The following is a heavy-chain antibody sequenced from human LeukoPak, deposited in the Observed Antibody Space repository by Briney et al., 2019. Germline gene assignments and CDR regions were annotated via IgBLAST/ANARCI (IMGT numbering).Heavy chain of an antibody. CDR3: ASLLVPNWFDP. Sequence: TGGSLRLSCAASGFSFSTLNMNWVRQAPGKGLEWVSSISSSSTYIYYADSVKGRFTISRDNAKNSLYLQMNSLRAEDTAVYYCASLLVPNWFDPWGQGTLVTVSS. CDR2: ISSSSTYI. J-gene: IGHJ5*02. V-gene: IGHV3-21*01. CDR1: GFSFSTLN.